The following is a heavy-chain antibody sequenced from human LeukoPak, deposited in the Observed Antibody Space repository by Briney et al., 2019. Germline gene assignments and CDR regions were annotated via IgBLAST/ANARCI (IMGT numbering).Heavy chain of an antibody. CDR2: MNPNSGNT. Sequence: ASVKVSCKASGYTFTSYDINWVRQATGQGLEWMGWMNPNSGNTGYAQKFQGRVTMTRNTSMSTAYMELSSLRSEDTAVYYCARGIAAAGTGSYFDYWGQGTLVTVSS. J-gene: IGHJ4*02. CDR3: ARGIAAAGTGSYFDY. CDR1: GYTFTSYD. D-gene: IGHD6-13*01. V-gene: IGHV1-8*01.